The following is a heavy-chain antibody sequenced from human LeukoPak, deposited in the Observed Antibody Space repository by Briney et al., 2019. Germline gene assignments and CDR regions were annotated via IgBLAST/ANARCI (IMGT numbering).Heavy chain of an antibody. CDR2: INVGGSST. J-gene: IGHJ3*02. CDR3: AEATAVHDAFDT. Sequence: GSLRLSCAASGFSISSYWMHWVRKAPGKGLGWVSRINVGGSSTTYADSVKGRFTISRDNAENTLYLQMSSLRAEDTAVYYCAEATAVHDAFDTWGHGTMVTVSP. D-gene: IGHD6-13*01. V-gene: IGHV3-74*03. CDR1: GFSISSYW.